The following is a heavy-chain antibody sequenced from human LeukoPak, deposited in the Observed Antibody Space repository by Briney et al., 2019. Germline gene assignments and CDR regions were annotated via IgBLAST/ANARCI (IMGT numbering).Heavy chain of an antibody. CDR3: ARDAYHYYDSSGYRPVSYYSDY. CDR1: GGSISSYY. CDR2: IYTSGST. V-gene: IGHV4-4*07. Sequence: SETLSLTCTVSGGSISSYYWSWIRQPAGKGLEWIGRIYTSGSTNYNPSLKSRVTMSVDTSKNQFSLKLSSVTAADTAVYYCARDAYHYYDSSGYRPVSYYSDYWGQGTLVTVSS. J-gene: IGHJ4*02. D-gene: IGHD3-22*01.